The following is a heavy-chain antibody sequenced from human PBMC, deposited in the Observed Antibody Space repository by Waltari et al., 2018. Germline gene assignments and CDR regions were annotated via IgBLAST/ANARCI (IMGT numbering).Heavy chain of an antibody. Sequence: QVQLQESGPGLVKPAGTLSVTCVVSGASMSTSDCWSWVRQSPGRGLAWIGQVRGSGKTNYNPSLETRISVSLDTSKKQFSLRMTSATAADTAVYYCARDRGRGLFLDSWGQGILVTVSP. CDR1: GASMSTSDC. CDR3: ARDRGRGLFLDS. D-gene: IGHD1-1*01. J-gene: IGHJ4*02. CDR2: VRGSGKT. V-gene: IGHV4-4*02.